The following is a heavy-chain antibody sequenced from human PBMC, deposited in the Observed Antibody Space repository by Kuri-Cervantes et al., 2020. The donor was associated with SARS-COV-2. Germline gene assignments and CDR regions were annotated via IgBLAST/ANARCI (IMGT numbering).Heavy chain of an antibody. V-gene: IGHV4-31*03. CDR1: GGSISSGGYY. J-gene: IGHJ6*03. CDR2: IYYSGST. CDR3: ARGGYSSSSWNYYYYMDV. Sequence: SETLSLTCTVYGGSISSGGYYWSWIRQHPGKGLEWFGYIYYSGSTYYNPSLKSRVTISVDTSKNQFSLKLSSVTAADTAVYYCARGGYSSSSWNYYYYMDVWGKGTMVTVSS. D-gene: IGHD6-13*01.